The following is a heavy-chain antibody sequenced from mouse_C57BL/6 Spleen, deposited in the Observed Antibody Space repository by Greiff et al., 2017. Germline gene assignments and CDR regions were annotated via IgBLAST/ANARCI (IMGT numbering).Heavy chain of an antibody. CDR2: INPSNGGT. CDR3: AREKQARYAMDY. D-gene: IGHD3-2*02. CDR1: GYTFTSYW. V-gene: IGHV1-53*01. J-gene: IGHJ4*01. Sequence: VKLQQPGTELVKPGASVKLSCKASGYTFTSYWMHWVKQRPGQGLEWIGNINPSNGGTNYNEKFKSKATLTVDKSSSTAYMQLSSLTSEDSAVYYCAREKQARYAMDYWGQGTSVTVSS.